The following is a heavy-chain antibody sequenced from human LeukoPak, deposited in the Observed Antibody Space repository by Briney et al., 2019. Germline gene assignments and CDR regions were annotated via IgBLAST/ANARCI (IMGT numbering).Heavy chain of an antibody. CDR2: IYSSGST. J-gene: IGHJ3*02. V-gene: IGHV4-39*07. Sequence: SETLSLTCAVSGASISGSNYYWGWIRQPPGKGLEWIGNIYSSGSTYYNASLQSRVTISIDTSKNQFSLRLNSVTAADTAVYYCVRTTLRNFDWSPDAFDIWGQGTMVTVSS. D-gene: IGHD3-9*01. CDR3: VRTTLRNFDWSPDAFDI. CDR1: GASISGSNYY.